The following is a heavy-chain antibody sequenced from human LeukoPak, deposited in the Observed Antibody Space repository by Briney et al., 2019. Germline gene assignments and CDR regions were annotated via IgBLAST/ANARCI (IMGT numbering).Heavy chain of an antibody. CDR2: IIPSLGTA. V-gene: IGHV1-69*04. CDR3: ARAYGGGYCSSTSCYYWFDP. J-gene: IGHJ5*02. Sequence: ASVKVSCKASGGTFSGYAVSWVRQAPRQGLEWMGRIIPSLGTANYAQKFQGRVTITADKSTNTAYMELSSLKSEDTAVYYCARAYGGGYCSSTSCYYWFDPWGQGTLVTVS. CDR1: GGTFSGYA. D-gene: IGHD2-2*01.